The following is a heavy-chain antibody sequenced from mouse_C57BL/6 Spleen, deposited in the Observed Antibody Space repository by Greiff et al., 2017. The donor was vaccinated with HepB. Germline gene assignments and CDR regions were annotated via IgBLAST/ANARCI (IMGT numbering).Heavy chain of an antibody. CDR1: GFTFSSYG. Sequence: EVKLVESGGDLVKPGGSLKLSCAASGFTFSSYGMSWVRQTPDKRLEWVATISSGGSYTYYPDSVKGRFTTSRDNAKNTLYLQMSSLKSEDTAMYYCARRRSNYGGDAMDYWGQGTSVTVSS. CDR3: ARRRSNYGGDAMDY. D-gene: IGHD2-5*01. J-gene: IGHJ4*01. CDR2: ISSGGSYT. V-gene: IGHV5-6*02.